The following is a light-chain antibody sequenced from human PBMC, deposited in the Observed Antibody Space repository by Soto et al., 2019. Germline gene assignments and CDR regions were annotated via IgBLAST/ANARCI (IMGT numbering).Light chain of an antibody. V-gene: IGKV3-11*01. J-gene: IGKJ1*01. CDR2: DAS. Sequence: EIVLTQSPATLSLSPGERATLSCRASQNVYEYVAWYQQKPGQAPRLLIYDASNRATGIPARFSGSGSGTEFNLTISSLEPEDFAVYYCQQYGSSPLTFGQGTKVDIK. CDR3: QQYGSSPLT. CDR1: QNVYEY.